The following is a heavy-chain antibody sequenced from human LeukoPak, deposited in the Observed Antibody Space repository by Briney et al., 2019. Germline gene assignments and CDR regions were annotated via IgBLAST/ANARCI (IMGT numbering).Heavy chain of an antibody. CDR3: ARGDYYDSSGSLDY. V-gene: IGHV6-1*01. J-gene: IGHJ4*02. D-gene: IGHD3-22*01. CDR2: THYRSKWYN. CDR1: GDSVSSNSAA. Sequence: SQTLSLTCAISGDSVSSNSAAWDWIRQSPSRGLERLGRTHYRSKWYNDYAVSVKSRITINPDTSKNQFSLQLNSVTPEDTAVYYCARGDYYDSSGSLDYWGQGTLVTVSS.